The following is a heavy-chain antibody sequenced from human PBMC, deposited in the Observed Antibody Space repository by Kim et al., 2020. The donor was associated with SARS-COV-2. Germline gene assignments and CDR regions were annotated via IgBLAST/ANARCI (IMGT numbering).Heavy chain of an antibody. J-gene: IGHJ6*02. D-gene: IGHD6-19*01. Sequence: LHSRVTISVHTSKYQFSLKLSSVTAADTAVYYCAREAVAAPPYYYYGMDVWGQGTTVTVSS. CDR3: AREAVAAPPYYYYGMDV. V-gene: IGHV4-39*01.